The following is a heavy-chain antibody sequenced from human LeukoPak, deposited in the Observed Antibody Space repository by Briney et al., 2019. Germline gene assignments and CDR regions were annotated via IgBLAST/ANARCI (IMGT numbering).Heavy chain of an antibody. V-gene: IGHV4-30-4*08. CDR2: IYNSAT. D-gene: IGHD2-15*01. CDR1: GGSVSSGSYY. CDR3: SYRVNEGGRGS. Sequence: SETLSLTCTVSGGSVSSGSYYWSWIRQPPGKGLEWIGYIYNSATYYNPSLKSRVSISEDTSNNHFSLKVNSVTAADTAVYCASYRVNEGGRGSWGQGTLVTVSS. J-gene: IGHJ5*02.